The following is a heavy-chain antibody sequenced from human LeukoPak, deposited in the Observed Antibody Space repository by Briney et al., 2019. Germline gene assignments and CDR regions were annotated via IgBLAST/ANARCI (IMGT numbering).Heavy chain of an antibody. V-gene: IGHV4-59*12. J-gene: IGHJ3*02. CDR1: GGSISSYY. CDR2: IYYSGST. Sequence: SETLSLTCTVSGGSISSYYWSWIRQPPGKGLEWIGYIYYSGSTNYNPSLKSRVTISVDTSKNQFSLQLISVIPEDTAVYYCARGAVGQHGWKGDVFDIWGQGTMVTVSS. CDR3: ARGAVGQHGWKGDVFDI. D-gene: IGHD2-21*02.